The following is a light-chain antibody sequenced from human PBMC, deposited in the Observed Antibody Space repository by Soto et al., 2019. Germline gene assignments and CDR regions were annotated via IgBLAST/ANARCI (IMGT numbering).Light chain of an antibody. V-gene: IGLV2-8*01. CDR3: SSYAGSQRV. CDR2: EVS. CDR1: SSDVGGYNY. Sequence: QSALTQPPSASGSPGQSVTISCTGTSSDVGGYNYVSWYQQHPGKAPKLMISEVSKRPSGVPDRFSGSKSGNTASLTVSGLQAEDEADYYCSSYAGSQRVFGTGTKLTVL. J-gene: IGLJ1*01.